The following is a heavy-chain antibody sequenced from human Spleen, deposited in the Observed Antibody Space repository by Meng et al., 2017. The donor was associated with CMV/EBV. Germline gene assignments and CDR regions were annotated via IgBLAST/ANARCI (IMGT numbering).Heavy chain of an antibody. D-gene: IGHD2-21*01. Sequence: SETLSLTCTVSGGSVSSLNYYWGWIRQPPGKGLEWIGYIYYSGSTNYNPSLKSRVTISVDTSKNQFSLKLSSVTAADTAVYYCARAVVRGYYYYGMDVWGQGTTVTVSS. CDR3: ARAVVRGYYYYGMDV. CDR2: IYYSGST. V-gene: IGHV4-61*01. CDR1: GGSVSSLNYY. J-gene: IGHJ6*02.